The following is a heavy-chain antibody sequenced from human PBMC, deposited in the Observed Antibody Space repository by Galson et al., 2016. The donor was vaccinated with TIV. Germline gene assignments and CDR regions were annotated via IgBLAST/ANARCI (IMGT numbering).Heavy chain of an antibody. V-gene: IGHV4-38-2*01. CDR2: VYHTGNT. CDR1: GYSISTGYY. D-gene: IGHD4-11*01. J-gene: IGHJ3*02. Sequence: SETLSLTCAVSGYSISTGYYWDWIRQPPGKGLEWIGSVYHTGNTYYNPSLKSRVAVSIATSRNQFSLKLSSVTAPDTAVYFCARVYSDYPGGAFDIWGQGTMVTVSS. CDR3: ARVYSDYPGGAFDI.